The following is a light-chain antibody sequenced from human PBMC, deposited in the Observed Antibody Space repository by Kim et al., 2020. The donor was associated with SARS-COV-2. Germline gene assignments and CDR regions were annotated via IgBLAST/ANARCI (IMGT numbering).Light chain of an antibody. J-gene: IGLJ1*01. CDR2: TNN. CDR3: SSYAGSNNV. Sequence: SVLTQPPSASGTPGQRVTISCSGGTSNVGTHSVNWYRHLPGTAPRLVIYTNNLRPSGVPDRFSGSKSGNTASLTVSGLQAEDEADYYCSSYAGSNNVFGTGTKVTVL. CDR1: TSNVGTHS. V-gene: IGLV1-44*01.